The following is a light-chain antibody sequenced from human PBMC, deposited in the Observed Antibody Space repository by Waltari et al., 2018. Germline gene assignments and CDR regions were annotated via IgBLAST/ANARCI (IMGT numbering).Light chain of an antibody. CDR1: QSISTY. V-gene: IGKV1-39*01. Sequence: DLQMTQSTSSLSASVGDRVTITCRASQSISTYLNWYQQKPGKAPNLLIYAASSLQSGVPSRFSGSGSGTDFTLTISSLQPEDFATYYCQQSYSPLTFGGGTKVEIK. CDR3: QQSYSPLT. CDR2: AAS. J-gene: IGKJ4*01.